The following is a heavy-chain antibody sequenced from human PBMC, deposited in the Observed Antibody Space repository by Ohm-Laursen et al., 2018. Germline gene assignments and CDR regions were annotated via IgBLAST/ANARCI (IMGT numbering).Heavy chain of an antibody. CDR1: GYTFTGYY. J-gene: IGHJ1*01. V-gene: IGHV1-2*02. CDR2: VNPNSGVT. CDR3: GRADSSSWARQH. D-gene: IGHD6-13*01. Sequence: ASVKVSCKASGYTFTGYYMHWVRQAPGQGLEWMGWVNPNSGVTNYAQNFQGRVTMTRDTSITTAYMELSRLRSEDTAVYYCGRADSSSWARQHWGQGTLVTVSS.